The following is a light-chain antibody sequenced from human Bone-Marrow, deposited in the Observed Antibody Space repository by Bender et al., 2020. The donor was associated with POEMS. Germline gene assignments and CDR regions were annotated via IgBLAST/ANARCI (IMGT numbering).Light chain of an antibody. CDR3: QSYDNSLGGWV. J-gene: IGLJ3*02. CDR1: STDVGSYNL. V-gene: IGLV2-14*02. Sequence: QSALTQPASVSGSPGQSITISCTGTSTDVGSYNLVSWYQQHPGKAPKLVIYEDNKRPSGVPDRFSGSKSGTSASLAITGLRAEDEGDYYCQSYDNSLGGWVFGGGTKLTVL. CDR2: EDN.